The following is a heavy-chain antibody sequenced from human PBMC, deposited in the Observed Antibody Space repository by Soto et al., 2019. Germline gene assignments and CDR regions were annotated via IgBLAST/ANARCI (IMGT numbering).Heavy chain of an antibody. Sequence: QVQLQESGPGLVKPSETLSLTCTVSGGSISSYYWSWIRQPPGKGLEWIGYIYYSGSTNYNPSRKSRVTISVDTSKNQFSLKLSSVTAADTAVYYCARLYRRLPPWFDPWGQGTLVTVSS. J-gene: IGHJ5*02. CDR1: GGSISSYY. D-gene: IGHD1-26*01. V-gene: IGHV4-59*08. CDR3: ARLYRRLPPWFDP. CDR2: IYYSGST.